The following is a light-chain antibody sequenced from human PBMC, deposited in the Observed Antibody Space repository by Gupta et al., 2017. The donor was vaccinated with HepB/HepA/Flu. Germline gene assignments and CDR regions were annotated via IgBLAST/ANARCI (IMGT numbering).Light chain of an antibody. CDR2: DVS. CDR1: SSNIGRYNY. CDR3: SSFTTSGTGEGF. J-gene: IGLJ2*01. V-gene: IGLV2-14*03. Sequence: SALTQPASVSGSPGQSITISCTGTSSNIGRYNYVSWYQQHPGKVPRLIIYDVSDRPSGGSGRFSGSKSGNTASLTISGLQAEDEADYYCSSFTTSGTGEGFFGGGTKLTVL.